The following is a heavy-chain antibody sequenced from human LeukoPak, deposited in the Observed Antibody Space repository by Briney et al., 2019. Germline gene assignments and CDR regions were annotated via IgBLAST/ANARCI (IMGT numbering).Heavy chain of an antibody. V-gene: IGHV3-23*01. CDR2: ISGSGGST. CDR1: GFTFSSYA. Sequence: GGSLRLSCAASGFTFSSYAMSWVRQAPGKGLEWVSAISGSGGSTYYADSVKGRFTISRDNSKNTLYLQMNSLRAEDTAVYYCAKDLATSRITMIVVVPVSAFDIWGQGTMVTVSS. J-gene: IGHJ3*02. D-gene: IGHD3-22*01. CDR3: AKDLATSRITMIVVVPVSAFDI.